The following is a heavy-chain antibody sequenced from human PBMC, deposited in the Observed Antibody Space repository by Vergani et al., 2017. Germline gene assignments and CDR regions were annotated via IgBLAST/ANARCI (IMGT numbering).Heavy chain of an antibody. CDR2: TWFDGNNK. CDR1: GFTFNPYG. Sequence: QVQLVESGGGVVKPGRSLRLSCAASGFTFNPYGMHWFRQAPGKGLEWVAVTWFDGNNKQYADSVKGRFTISRDNSKSTMYLQMNSLRDEDTGVYYCARDLRLLYNRFDPWGQGTLVTVSS. V-gene: IGHV3-33*01. CDR3: ARDLRLLYNRFDP. J-gene: IGHJ5*02. D-gene: IGHD1-14*01.